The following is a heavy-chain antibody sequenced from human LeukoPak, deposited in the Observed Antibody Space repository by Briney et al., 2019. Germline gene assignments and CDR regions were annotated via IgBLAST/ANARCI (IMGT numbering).Heavy chain of an antibody. Sequence: SVKVSCKASGGTFSSYAISWVRQAPGQGLEWMGGIIPIFGTANYAQKFQGRVTITADKSTSTAYMELSSLRSEDTAVYYCARDRCSSTSCYQNWFDPWGQGTLVTVSS. CDR3: ARDRCSSTSCYQNWFDP. D-gene: IGHD2-2*01. CDR2: IIPIFGTA. V-gene: IGHV1-69*06. CDR1: GGTFSSYA. J-gene: IGHJ5*02.